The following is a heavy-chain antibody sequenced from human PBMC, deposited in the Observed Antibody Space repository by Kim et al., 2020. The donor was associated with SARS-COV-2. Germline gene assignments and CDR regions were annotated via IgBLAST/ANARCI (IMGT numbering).Heavy chain of an antibody. Sequence: SETLSLTCTVSGGSIRSSSYYWTWIRQHPGKGLEWIGSTSYIGNTHYNPSLRSRVTISLETSKNQFSLKLGSVTAADTAVYYCARHQRRSSGG. D-gene: IGHD6-25*01. CDR3: ARHQRRSS. J-gene: IGHJ6*01. CDR1: GGSIRSSSYY. V-gene: IGHV4-39*01. CDR2: TSYIGNT.